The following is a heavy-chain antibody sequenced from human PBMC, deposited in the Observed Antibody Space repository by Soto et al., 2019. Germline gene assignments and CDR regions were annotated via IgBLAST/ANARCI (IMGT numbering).Heavy chain of an antibody. J-gene: IGHJ4*02. Sequence: EVQLVESGGGLVQPGGSLKISCAASGFTLSGSFIHWVRQASGKGLEWVGRIASKAHNYATAYGRTVECRFTVSRDDSRNTEYLQMECLKSDYTAVYFCAGLRDTLFHRFDFQGQGILVTVSS. CDR2: IASKAHNYAT. CDR1: GFTLSGSF. D-gene: IGHD5-18*01. CDR3: AGLRDTLFHRFDF. V-gene: IGHV3-73*02.